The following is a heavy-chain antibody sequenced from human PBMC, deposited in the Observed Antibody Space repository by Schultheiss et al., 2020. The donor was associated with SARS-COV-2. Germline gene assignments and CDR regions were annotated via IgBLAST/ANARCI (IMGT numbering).Heavy chain of an antibody. CDR3: ARDPTNNGDYLGFDY. J-gene: IGHJ4*02. CDR1: GGSISSYY. V-gene: IGHV4-59*01. Sequence: SETLSLTCAVYGGSISSYYWSWIRQPPGKGLEWIGYIYYSGSTNYNPSLKSRVTISVDTSKNQFSLKLSSVTAADTAVYYCARDPTNNGDYLGFDYWGQGTLVTVSS. CDR2: IYYSGST. D-gene: IGHD4-17*01.